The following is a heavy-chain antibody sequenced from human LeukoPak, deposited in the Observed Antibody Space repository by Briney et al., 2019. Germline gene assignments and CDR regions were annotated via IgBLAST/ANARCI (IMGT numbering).Heavy chain of an antibody. Sequence: SGPTLVKPTQTLTLTCTFSGFSLSTRKVGVGWIRQPPGKGLEWIWYIYYSGSTNYNPSLKSRVTTLVDTSKNQFSLRLSSVTAADTAVYYCAREYSSSSGRRAFDFWGQGTMVTVSS. CDR1: GFSLSTRKVG. J-gene: IGHJ3*01. V-gene: IGHV4-61*05. D-gene: IGHD6-6*01. CDR3: AREYSSSSGRRAFDF. CDR2: IYYSGST.